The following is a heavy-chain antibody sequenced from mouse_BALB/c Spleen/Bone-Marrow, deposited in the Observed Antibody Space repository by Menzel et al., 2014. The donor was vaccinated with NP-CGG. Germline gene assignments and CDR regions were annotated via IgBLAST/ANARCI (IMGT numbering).Heavy chain of an antibody. CDR2: IYPGSGST. J-gene: IGHJ4*01. D-gene: IGHD2-14*01. Sequence: LKESGSELVRPGASVKLFCEASGYTFTSYWMHWVKQRHGQGLEWIGNIYPGSGSTNYDEKFKSKGTLTVDTSSSTAYMHLSSLTSEDSAVYYCTRDQVRRGYYYAMDYWGQGTSVTVSS. CDR3: TRDQVRRGYYYAMDY. V-gene: IGHV1S22*01. CDR1: GYTFTSYW.